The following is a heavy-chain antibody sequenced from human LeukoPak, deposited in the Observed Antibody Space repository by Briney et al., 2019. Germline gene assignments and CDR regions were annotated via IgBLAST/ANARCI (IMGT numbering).Heavy chain of an antibody. CDR1: GFTFSSYA. CDR3: AKDRPISSSWYSDGA. J-gene: IGHJ5*02. CDR2: IRGSGGST. V-gene: IGHV3-23*01. D-gene: IGHD6-13*01. Sequence: PGGSLRLSCAASGFTFSSYAMSWVRQAPGKGLEWVSAIRGSGGSTYYADSVKGRFTISRDNSKNTLYLQMNSLRAEDTAVYYCAKDRPISSSWYSDGAWGQGTLVTVSS.